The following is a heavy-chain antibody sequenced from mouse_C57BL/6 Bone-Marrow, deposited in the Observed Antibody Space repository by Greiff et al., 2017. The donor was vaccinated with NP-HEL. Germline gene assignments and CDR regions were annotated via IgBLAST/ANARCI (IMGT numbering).Heavy chain of an antibody. V-gene: IGHV1-81*01. J-gene: IGHJ4*01. CDR1: GYTFTSYG. Sequence: VQLQQSGAELARPGASVKLSCKASGYTFTSYGISWVKQRTGQGLEWIGEIYPRSGYTYYNEKFKGKATLTADKSSSTAYMVLRSLTSDDSAVYFCARGRQLRLQAMDYWGQGTSVTVSS. D-gene: IGHD3-2*02. CDR3: ARGRQLRLQAMDY. CDR2: IYPRSGYT.